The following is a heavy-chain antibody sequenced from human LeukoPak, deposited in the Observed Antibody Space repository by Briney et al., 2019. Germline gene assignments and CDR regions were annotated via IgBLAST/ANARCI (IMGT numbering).Heavy chain of an antibody. CDR3: ARGRQPARLDY. CDR2: INHSRST. Sequence: SETLSLTGTVYGGSCSGYYWSWIRQPPGKGRVWIGEINHSRSTNHDPSLKSRVTTSVDPSKNQFSLKLSSVTAADTAVYYCARGRQPARLDYWGQGTLVTVSS. CDR1: GGSCSGYY. D-gene: IGHD6-13*01. V-gene: IGHV4-34*01. J-gene: IGHJ4*02.